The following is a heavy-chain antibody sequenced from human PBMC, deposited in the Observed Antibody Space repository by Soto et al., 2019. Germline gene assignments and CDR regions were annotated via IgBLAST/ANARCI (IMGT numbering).Heavy chain of an antibody. J-gene: IGHJ6*02. D-gene: IGHD2-15*01. CDR1: GFTFSDYY. Sequence: EVRLVESGGGLVQPGGPLRLSCAASGFTFSDYYMDWVRQTPGKGLEWVGRSRNKAHSYTTKYAASVQGRFTVSRDGSKNSFYLQMDSLKTDDTAVYYCARGASGGSSANYYGFDVWGQGTTVIVSS. CDR2: SRNKAHSYTT. CDR3: ARGASGGSSANYYGFDV. V-gene: IGHV3-72*01.